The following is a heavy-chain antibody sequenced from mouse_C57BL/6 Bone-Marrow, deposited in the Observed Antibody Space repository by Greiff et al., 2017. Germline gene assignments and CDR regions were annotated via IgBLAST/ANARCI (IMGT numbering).Heavy chain of an antibody. V-gene: IGHV2-2*01. J-gene: IGHJ4*01. CDR2: IWSGGSK. CDR3: ARNGVRAMDY. Sequence: VNLVESGPGLVQPSQSLSITCTASGFSLTSYGVHWVRQSPGKGLEWLGVIWSGGSKDYNAAFISRLTISKDNSKSQVFFKMNSLQADETARDYCARNGVRAMDYWGQGTSVTVSS. CDR1: GFSLTSYG.